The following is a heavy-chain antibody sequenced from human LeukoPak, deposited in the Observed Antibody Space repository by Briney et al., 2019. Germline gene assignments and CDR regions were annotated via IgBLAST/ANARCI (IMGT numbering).Heavy chain of an antibody. CDR1: GYSISSGYY. CDR2: IYHSGST. J-gene: IGHJ3*02. CDR3: ARRFQVGAISYAFDI. D-gene: IGHD1-26*01. V-gene: IGHV4-38-2*01. Sequence: KPSETLSLTCAVSGYSISSGYYWGWIRQPPGKGLEWIGSIYHSGSTYYNPSLKSRVTISVDTSKNQFSLKLSSATAADTAVYYNARRFQVGAISYAFDIWGQGTMVTVSS.